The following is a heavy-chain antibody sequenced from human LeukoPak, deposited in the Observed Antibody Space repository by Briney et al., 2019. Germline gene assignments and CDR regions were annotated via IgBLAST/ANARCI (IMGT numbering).Heavy chain of an antibody. Sequence: GGSLRLSCAASGFTFDDYAMHWVRQAPGKGLEWVSLISGDGGSTYYADSVKGRFTISRDNSKHSLYLQMNSLRTEDTALYYCAKDQRMYYYDSSGYFDYWGQGTLVTVSS. V-gene: IGHV3-43*02. CDR2: ISGDGGST. J-gene: IGHJ4*02. CDR3: AKDQRMYYYDSSGYFDY. CDR1: GFTFDDYA. D-gene: IGHD3-22*01.